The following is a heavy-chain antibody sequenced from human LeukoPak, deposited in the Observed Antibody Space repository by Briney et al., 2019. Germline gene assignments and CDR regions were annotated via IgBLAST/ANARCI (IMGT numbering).Heavy chain of an antibody. J-gene: IGHJ4*02. V-gene: IGHV3-21*01. D-gene: IGHD4-17*01. Sequence: SGRSLRLSCAASGFTFSSYSMNWVRQAPGKGLEWVSPISSSSSYIYYADSVKGRFTISRDNAKNSLYLQMNSLRAEDTAVYYCARAILFDYGDYLPPYYFDYWGQGTLVTVSS. CDR1: GFTFSSYS. CDR2: ISSSSSYI. CDR3: ARAILFDYGDYLPPYYFDY.